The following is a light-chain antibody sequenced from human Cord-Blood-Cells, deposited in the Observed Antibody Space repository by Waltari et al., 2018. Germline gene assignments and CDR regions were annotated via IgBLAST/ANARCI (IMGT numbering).Light chain of an antibody. CDR2: DVS. J-gene: IGLJ3*02. V-gene: IGLV2-14*01. CDR1: SSDVGGYNY. Sequence: QSALTQPASVSGSPGTSITISCTGTSSDVGGYNYVSWYQQHPGKPPKLMFYDVSNRHSWFSNRFSGSKSGTTASLTISGLQAEDEADYYCSSYTSSSTLVFGGGTKLTVL. CDR3: SSYTSSSTLV.